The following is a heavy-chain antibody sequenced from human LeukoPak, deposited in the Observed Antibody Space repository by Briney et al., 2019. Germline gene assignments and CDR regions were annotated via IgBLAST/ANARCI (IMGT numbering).Heavy chain of an antibody. V-gene: IGHV4-39*07. J-gene: IGHJ4*02. D-gene: IGHD3-22*01. CDR3: ARDGTDYDSSGYQVGH. CDR2: IYYSGST. Sequence: SETLSLTCTVSGGSISSSSYYWGWIRQPPGKGLEWIGSIYYSGSTYYNPSLKSRVTISVDTSKNQFSLKLSSVTAADTAVYYCARDGTDYDSSGYQVGHWGQGTLVTVSS. CDR1: GGSISSSSYY.